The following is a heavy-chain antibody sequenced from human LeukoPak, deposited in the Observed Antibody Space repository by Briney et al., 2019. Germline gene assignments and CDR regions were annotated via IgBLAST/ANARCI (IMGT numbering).Heavy chain of an antibody. J-gene: IGHJ4*02. D-gene: IGHD6-19*01. CDR3: ARLSVAGNVWDY. Sequence: PSETLSLTCTVSGGSISSYYWSWIRQPPGKGLEWIGYIYYSGSTDYNPSLKSRVTISVDTSKNQFSLKLSSVTAADTAVYYCARLSVAGNVWDYWGQGTLVTVSS. CDR2: IYYSGST. CDR1: GGSISSYY. V-gene: IGHV4-59*08.